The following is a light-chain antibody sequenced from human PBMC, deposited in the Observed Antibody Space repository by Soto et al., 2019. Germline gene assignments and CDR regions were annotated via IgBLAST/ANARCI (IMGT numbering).Light chain of an antibody. Sequence: IQMTQSPSTLSAAVGYRVTITWRASERISSWLAWYQQKPGKPPKVLIYGASNLQSGVQPRLSGSGSGTDFTLAISSLQTEDSANYYCLKDINYPWTCGQGTTGDIK. J-gene: IGKJ1*01. CDR2: GAS. CDR3: LKDINYPWT. V-gene: IGKV1-5*01. CDR1: ERISSW.